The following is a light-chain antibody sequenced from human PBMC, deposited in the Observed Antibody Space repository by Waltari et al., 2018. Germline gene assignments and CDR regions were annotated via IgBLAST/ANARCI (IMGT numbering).Light chain of an antibody. CDR2: DVS. CDR3: SSYATSNTVV. Sequence: QSALTQPASVSGSPGQSTTISCPGTNSDIDAYDYVSWYQQHPGKAPKLILYDVSGRPSGISNRFSGSKSDNTASLTISGLQDEDEADYYCSSYATSNTVVFGGGTKVTVL. V-gene: IGLV2-14*03. CDR1: NSDIDAYDY. J-gene: IGLJ2*01.